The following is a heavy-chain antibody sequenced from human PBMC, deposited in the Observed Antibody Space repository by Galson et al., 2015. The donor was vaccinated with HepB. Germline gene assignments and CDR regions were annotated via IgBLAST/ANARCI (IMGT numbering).Heavy chain of an antibody. D-gene: IGHD3-16*02. Sequence: LSLTCTVSGGSISSGGYYWSWIRQHPGKGLEWIGYIYYSGSTYYNPSLKSRVTISVDTSKNQFSLKLSSVTAADTAVYYCARDAPYDYVWGSYRYYYGMDVWGQGTTVTVSS. J-gene: IGHJ6*02. CDR1: GGSISSGGYY. CDR3: ARDAPYDYVWGSYRYYYGMDV. V-gene: IGHV4-31*03. CDR2: IYYSGST.